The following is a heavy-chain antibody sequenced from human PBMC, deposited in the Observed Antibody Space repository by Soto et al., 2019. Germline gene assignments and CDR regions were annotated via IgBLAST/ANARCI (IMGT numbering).Heavy chain of an antibody. CDR3: ATSTMVSFDY. V-gene: IGHV4-31*03. J-gene: IGHJ4*02. CDR1: GGSISSGAYY. D-gene: IGHD3-10*01. CDR2: IYYSGST. Sequence: SETLSLTCTVSGGSISSGAYYWSWIRQHPGKGLEWIGYIYYSGSTYYNPSLKSRVTISVDTSKNQFSLKLSSVTAADTAGYYCATSTMVSFDYWGQGTLVTVSS.